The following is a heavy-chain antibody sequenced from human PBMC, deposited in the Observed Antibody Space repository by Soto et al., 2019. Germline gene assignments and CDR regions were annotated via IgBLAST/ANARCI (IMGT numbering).Heavy chain of an antibody. CDR2: IDYSGNTY. Sequence: QVQLQESGPGLVKPSQTLSLTCTVSGGSISNGGYYLTWIRQHPGKGLEWIGYIDYSGNTYYYNPSLKSXXTXLXXTSKNQFSLKLTSVTAADTAVYYCATDLFRGWFDSWGQGSLVTVSS. CDR1: GGSISNGGYY. V-gene: IGHV4-31*03. D-gene: IGHD3-10*02. CDR3: ATDLFRGWFDS. J-gene: IGHJ5*01.